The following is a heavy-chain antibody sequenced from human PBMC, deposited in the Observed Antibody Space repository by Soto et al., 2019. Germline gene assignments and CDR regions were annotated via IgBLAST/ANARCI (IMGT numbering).Heavy chain of an antibody. CDR3: AKQRGIGYDSSGYLDY. J-gene: IGHJ4*02. V-gene: IGHV3-9*01. D-gene: IGHD3-22*01. CDR1: GFTFDDYA. CDR2: ISWNSGNI. Sequence: LRLSCAASGFTFDDYAMYWVRQGPGKGLEWVSGISWNSGNIGYADSVKGRFTISRDNVKNSLYLQMNSLRPEDTALYYCAKQRGIGYDSSGYLDYWGQGTLVTVSS.